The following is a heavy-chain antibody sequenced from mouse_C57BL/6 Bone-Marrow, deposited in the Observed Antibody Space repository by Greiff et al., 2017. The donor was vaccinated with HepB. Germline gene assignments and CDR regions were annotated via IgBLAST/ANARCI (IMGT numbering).Heavy chain of an antibody. Sequence: EVMLVESGGGLVQSGRSLRLSCATSGFTFSDFYMEWVRQAPGKGLEWIAASRNKANDYTTEYSASVKGRFIVSRDTSQSILYLQMNALRAEDTAIYYCARANAMDDWGQGTSVTVSS. V-gene: IGHV7-1*01. CDR3: ARANAMDD. J-gene: IGHJ4*01. CDR1: GFTFSDFY. CDR2: SRNKANDYTT.